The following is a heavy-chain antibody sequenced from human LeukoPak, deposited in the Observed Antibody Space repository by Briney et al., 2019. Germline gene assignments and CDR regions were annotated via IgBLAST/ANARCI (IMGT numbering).Heavy chain of an antibody. Sequence: KAGGSLRLSCAASGFTFSNAWMSWVRQAPGKGLEWVGRIKSKTDGGTTDYAAPVKGRFTISRDDSKNTLYLQMNSLKTEDTAVYYCTLSYGYGDGDYWGQGTLVTVSS. D-gene: IGHD5-18*01. CDR3: TLSYGYGDGDY. V-gene: IGHV3-15*01. J-gene: IGHJ4*02. CDR2: IKSKTDGGTT. CDR1: GFTFSNAW.